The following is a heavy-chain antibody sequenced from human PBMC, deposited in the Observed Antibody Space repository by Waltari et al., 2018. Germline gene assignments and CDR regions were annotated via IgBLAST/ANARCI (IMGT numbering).Heavy chain of an antibody. J-gene: IGHJ3*01. Sequence: QLQLQESGPRLVRPSETLSLICRVAGVSITSNRHYCPWIRQSPGQGLEWLGTVSYSGTTYPRPSLKSRVSVSSDTSKIQVSLRLGSVTAADMAVYYCATYSGASVGTAAFDVWGKGTMVTVSS. CDR2: VSYSGTT. CDR3: ATYSGASVGTAAFDV. V-gene: IGHV4-39*01. D-gene: IGHD5-12*01. CDR1: GVSITSNRHY.